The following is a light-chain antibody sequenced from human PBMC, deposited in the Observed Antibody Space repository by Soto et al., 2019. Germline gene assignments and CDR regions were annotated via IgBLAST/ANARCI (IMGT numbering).Light chain of an antibody. CDR3: MQAVHGPRT. CDR2: LGS. CDR1: QSLLHSNGNIY. Sequence: DIVLTQSPLSLPVTPGEPASISCRSSQSLLHSNGNIYLDWYLQKPGQSPQLLIYLGSIRASGVPHRFSGNESGGDFALKITKVEAEDVGVYFCMQAVHGPRTFGQGTKVEIK. V-gene: IGKV2-28*01. J-gene: IGKJ1*01.